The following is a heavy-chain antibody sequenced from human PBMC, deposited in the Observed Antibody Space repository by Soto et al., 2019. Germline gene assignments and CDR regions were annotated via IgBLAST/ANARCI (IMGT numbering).Heavy chain of an antibody. V-gene: IGHV3-30*18. Sequence: QVQLVESGGGVVQPGRSLRLSCAASGFTFRHYDMHWVRQAPGKGLEWVAVISFDGSNKFYADSVKGRFTVSRDNAKNTLYLHMNSLRAEDTAVYYCAKGGDYYGSGSSDNWGQGTLVTVSS. CDR2: ISFDGSNK. D-gene: IGHD3-10*01. CDR1: GFTFRHYD. J-gene: IGHJ4*02. CDR3: AKGGDYYGSGSSDN.